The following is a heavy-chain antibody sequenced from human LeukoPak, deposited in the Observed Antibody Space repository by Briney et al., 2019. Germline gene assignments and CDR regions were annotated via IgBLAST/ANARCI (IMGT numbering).Heavy chain of an antibody. Sequence: GGSLRLSCAASGFIFSQYSMNWVRQAPGKGLEWVSHIRSSSETFYADFVKGRFTISRDNSKNTLYPQMNSLRAEDTAVYYCAKDVHTVYSSGWSGPNYYYYGMDVWGQGTTVTVSS. J-gene: IGHJ6*02. D-gene: IGHD6-19*01. CDR2: IRSSSET. CDR1: GFIFSQYS. V-gene: IGHV3-48*01. CDR3: AKDVHTVYSSGWSGPNYYYYGMDV.